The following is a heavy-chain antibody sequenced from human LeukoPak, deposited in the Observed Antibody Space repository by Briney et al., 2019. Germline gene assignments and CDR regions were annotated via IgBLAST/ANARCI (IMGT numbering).Heavy chain of an antibody. J-gene: IGHJ6*04. D-gene: IGHD3-10*02. Sequence: PGGSLRLSCAASGFTVSSNYMSWVRQAPGKGLEWVCRINANGASTAYADSVKGRFTISRDNAKNSLYLQMNSLRAEDTAVYYCAELGITMIGGVWGKGTTVTISS. V-gene: IGHV3-20*04. CDR2: INANGAST. CDR1: GFTVSSNY. CDR3: AELGITMIGGV.